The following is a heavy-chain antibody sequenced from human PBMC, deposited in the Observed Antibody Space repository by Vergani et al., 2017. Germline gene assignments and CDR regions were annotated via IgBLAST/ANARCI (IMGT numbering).Heavy chain of an antibody. CDR1: GGTFSSYA. D-gene: IGHD3-3*01. CDR2: IIPILGIA. Sequence: QVQLVQSGAEVKKPGSSVKVSCKASGGTFSSYAISWVRQAPGQGLEWMGRIIPILGIANYAQKFQGRVTITADKSTSTAYMELSSLRSEDTAVYYCARDHRARFGVVIHQGQMTNDAFDIWGQGTMVTVSS. CDR3: ARDHRARFGVVIHQGQMTNDAFDI. V-gene: IGHV1-69*04. J-gene: IGHJ3*02.